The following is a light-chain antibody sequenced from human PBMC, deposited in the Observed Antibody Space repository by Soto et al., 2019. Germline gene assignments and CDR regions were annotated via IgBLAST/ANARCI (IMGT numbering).Light chain of an antibody. CDR3: QQSYSTPQT. V-gene: IGKV1-39*01. Sequence: PSTLSASIGDRVTITCRASESIRTWLAWYQHKPGKAPKFLIYDASSLESGVPSRFSGSGSGTDFTLTISSLQPEDFATYYCQQSYSTPQTFGQGTKVDIK. J-gene: IGKJ1*01. CDR1: ESIRTW. CDR2: DAS.